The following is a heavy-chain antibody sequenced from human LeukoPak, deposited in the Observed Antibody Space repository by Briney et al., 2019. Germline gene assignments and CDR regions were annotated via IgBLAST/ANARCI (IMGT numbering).Heavy chain of an antibody. CDR3: AQLVVAATAY. CDR2: ISDSGDNT. D-gene: IGHD2-15*01. CDR1: GFTFSTFG. Sequence: PGGTLRLSCTASGFTFSTFGMSWVRQAPGKGLEWVSAISDSGDNTYYADSLKGRFTISRDNSKNTLYLQMNSLRAEDTAVYYCAQLVVAATAYWGQGTLVTVSS. J-gene: IGHJ4*02. V-gene: IGHV3-23*01.